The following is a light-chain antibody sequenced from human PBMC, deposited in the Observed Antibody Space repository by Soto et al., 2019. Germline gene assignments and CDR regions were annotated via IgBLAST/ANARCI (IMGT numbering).Light chain of an antibody. CDR1: SSDVGGYNY. CDR2: DVS. J-gene: IGLJ1*01. Sequence: HSALTQPASVSGSPGQSITISCTGTSSDVGGYNYVSWYQQQPGKAPKFMIYDVSNRPSGVSNRFSGSKSGNTASLTISGLQAEDEADYYCCSYTTSNTRQIVFGTG. V-gene: IGLV2-14*01. CDR3: CSYTTSNTRQIV.